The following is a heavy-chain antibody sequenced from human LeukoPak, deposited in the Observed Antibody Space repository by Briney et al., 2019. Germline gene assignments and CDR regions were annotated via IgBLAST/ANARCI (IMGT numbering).Heavy chain of an antibody. J-gene: IGHJ4*02. V-gene: IGHV1-8*01. CDR1: GYTFTNYD. CDR3: ARNLYESGEFDY. CDR2: VTPNSGNT. D-gene: IGHD3-16*01. Sequence: ASVKVSCKASGYTFTNYDINWVRQATGQGLEWLGWVTPNSGNTGYAQKFQGRVTLTRDTSIGTAYMELNSLTSEDTAVYFCARNLYESGEFDYWGQGTLVTVSS.